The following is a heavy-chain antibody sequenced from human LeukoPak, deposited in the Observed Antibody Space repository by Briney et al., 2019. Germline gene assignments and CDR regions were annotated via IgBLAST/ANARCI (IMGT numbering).Heavy chain of an antibody. D-gene: IGHD6-6*01. CDR3: PRRPIVQPAAWYFDS. CDR1: GVSINTTTYY. J-gene: IGHJ4*02. V-gene: IGHV4-39*01. CDR2: TYVSGNT. Sequence: SETLSLTCTVSGVSINTTTYYWAWLRQPPEKGLEWIGSTYVSGNTYYNPSLKSRVTISVDTSRNQFSLRLTSVTAADTAVYYCPRRPIVQPAAWYFDSWGQGILVTVSS.